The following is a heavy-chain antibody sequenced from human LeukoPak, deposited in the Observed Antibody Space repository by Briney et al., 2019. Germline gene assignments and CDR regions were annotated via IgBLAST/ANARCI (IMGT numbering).Heavy chain of an antibody. CDR1: GGSISNSHYY. J-gene: IGHJ4*02. V-gene: IGHV4-39*01. CDR3: ARRQKLNNSDGYYFDY. CDR2: IYFSGST. Sequence: PSETLSLTCTVSGGSISNSHYYWAWVRQPPGGGLEWIGSIYFSGSTYYDPSLKRLVIISVDTSKNQFSLKMSSVTAADTAVYYCARRQKLNNSDGYYFDYWGQGTLVTVSS. D-gene: IGHD4-23*01.